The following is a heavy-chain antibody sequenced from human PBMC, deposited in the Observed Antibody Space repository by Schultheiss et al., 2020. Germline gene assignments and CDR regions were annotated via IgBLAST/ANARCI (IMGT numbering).Heavy chain of an antibody. CDR3: ASDPSVAGTGFDY. D-gene: IGHD6-19*01. Sequence: SETLSLTCTVSGGSVSSGSYYWSWIRQPPGKGLEWIGYIYYSGSTYYNPSLKSRVTISVDTSKNQFSLKLSSVTAADTAVYYCASDPSVAGTGFDYWGQGTLVTVSS. V-gene: IGHV4-61*01. J-gene: IGHJ4*02. CDR2: IYYSGST. CDR1: GGSVSSGSYY.